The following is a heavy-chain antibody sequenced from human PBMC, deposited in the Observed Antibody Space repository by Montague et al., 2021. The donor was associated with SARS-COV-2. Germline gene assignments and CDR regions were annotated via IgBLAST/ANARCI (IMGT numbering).Heavy chain of an antibody. Sequence: SLRLSCAASGYTFSDYYMSWIRQAPGKGLEWVSYISSSGSTIYYADSVKGRFTISRDNAKNSLYLQMNSLRAKDTAVYYCAKAGGSGWTGALAYFDYWGQGTLVTVSS. D-gene: IGHD6-19*01. J-gene: IGHJ4*02. CDR3: AKAGGSGWTGALAYFDY. CDR2: ISSSGSTI. V-gene: IGHV3-11*01. CDR1: GYTFSDYY.